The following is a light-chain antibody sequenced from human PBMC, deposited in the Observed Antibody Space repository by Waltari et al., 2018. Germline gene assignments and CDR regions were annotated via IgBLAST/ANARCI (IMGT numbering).Light chain of an antibody. CDR2: SAS. CDR3: QKYNSATYT. CDR1: QGISNY. J-gene: IGKJ2*01. Sequence: DIQMTQSPSSLSASVGDRVTISCRASQGISNYVAWYQQKPGKAPQLLIYSASTLHSGVPSQISGSGSGTDFTLTISSLQPEDVATYYCQKYNSATYTFGQGTKLEIK. V-gene: IGKV1-27*01.